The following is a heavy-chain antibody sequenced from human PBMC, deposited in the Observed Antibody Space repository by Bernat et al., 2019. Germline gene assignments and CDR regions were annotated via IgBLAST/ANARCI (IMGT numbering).Heavy chain of an antibody. Sequence: QVQLVESGGGVVQPGRSLRLSCAASGFTFSRYVMHWVRQAPGKGLEWVTVISYDGSNKYYADSVKGRFTISRDNSKNTLYLQMNSLRAEDTAVYYCAKDTMRGYCSGGSCYSENDYWGQGTLVTVSS. CDR1: GFTFSRYV. CDR2: ISYDGSNK. J-gene: IGHJ4*02. CDR3: AKDTMRGYCSGGSCYSENDY. V-gene: IGHV3-30*18. D-gene: IGHD2-15*01.